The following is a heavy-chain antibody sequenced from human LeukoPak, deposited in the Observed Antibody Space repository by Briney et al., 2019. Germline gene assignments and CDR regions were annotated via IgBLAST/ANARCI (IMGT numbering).Heavy chain of an antibody. Sequence: GGSLRLSCTASGFTFGDYAMSWVRQAPGKGLEWVGFIRSKAYGGTTEYAASVKGRFTISRDDSKSIAYLQMNSLKTEDTAVYYCTRDVSNRGGDCYHFQHWGQGTLVTVSS. CDR2: IRSKAYGGTT. CDR1: GFTFGDYA. CDR3: TRDVSNRGGDCYHFQH. V-gene: IGHV3-49*04. J-gene: IGHJ1*01. D-gene: IGHD2-21*02.